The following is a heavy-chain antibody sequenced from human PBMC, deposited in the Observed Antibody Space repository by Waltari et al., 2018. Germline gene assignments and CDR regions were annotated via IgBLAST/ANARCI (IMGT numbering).Heavy chain of an antibody. Sequence: NPSGGSTSYAQKFQGRVTMTRDTSTSTVYMELSSLRSEDTAVYYCARDGGLWSGYYDYYYYGMDVWGQGTTVTVSS. D-gene: IGHD3-3*01. CDR3: ARDGGLWSGYYDYYYYGMDV. CDR2: NPSGGST. J-gene: IGHJ6*02. V-gene: IGHV1-46*01.